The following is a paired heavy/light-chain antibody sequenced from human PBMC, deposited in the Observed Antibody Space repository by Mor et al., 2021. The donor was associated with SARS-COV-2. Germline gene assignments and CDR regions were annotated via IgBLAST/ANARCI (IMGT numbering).Heavy chain of an antibody. V-gene: IGHV3-23*01. Sequence: EVQMLESGGDLVQPGGSLRLSCAASGFTFSSYAMSWVRQAPGKGLEWVSSISASGGSTYFADSVKGRFTISRDNSKNTLYLQMNSLTAEDTALYYCAKAHFCPDGLCHMHFDYWGQGTLVTVSS. CDR2: ISASGGST. D-gene: IGHD2-8*01. CDR3: AKAHFCPDGLCHMHFDY. CDR1: GFTFSSYA. J-gene: IGHJ4*02.
Light chain of an antibody. Sequence: DIQLTQSPSFLSASVGDRVTITCRASQGISSYLVWYQQKPGKAPNLLIYAVSTLQSGVPSRFSGSGSGTEFTLTISSLQPEDFATYYCQQHNIYPLTFGGGTKVEI. CDR3: QQHNIYPLT. CDR2: AVS. J-gene: IGKJ4*01. V-gene: IGKV1-9*01. CDR1: QGISSY.